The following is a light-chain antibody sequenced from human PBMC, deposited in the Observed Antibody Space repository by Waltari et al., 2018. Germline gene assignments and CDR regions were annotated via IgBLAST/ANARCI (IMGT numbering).Light chain of an antibody. J-gene: IGKJ1*01. CDR1: QSVSSN. V-gene: IGKV3-15*01. CDR2: GAS. CDR3: QHYNNWPPWT. Sequence: EIVMTQSPATLAVSPGERVTLSCRASQSVSSNLAWYQQKPGQAPRLFIYGASTRATGSPARFSGSGSGTEFTLTITSMQSEDFAVYYCQHYNNWPPWTFGQGTKVEIK.